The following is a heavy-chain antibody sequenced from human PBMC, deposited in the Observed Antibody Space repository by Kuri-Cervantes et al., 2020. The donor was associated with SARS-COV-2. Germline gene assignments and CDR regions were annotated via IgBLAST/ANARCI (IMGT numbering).Heavy chain of an antibody. D-gene: IGHD1-26*01. J-gene: IGHJ4*02. V-gene: IGHV4-39*01. Sequence: GSLRLSCTVSGGSISSSSYYWGWIRQPPGKGLEWIGSIYYSGSTYYNPPLKSRVTISVDTSKNQFSLKLSSVTAADTAVYYCARATHGGSYSFLYYWGQGTLVTVSS. CDR2: IYYSGST. CDR1: GGSISSSSYY. CDR3: ARATHGGSYSFLYY.